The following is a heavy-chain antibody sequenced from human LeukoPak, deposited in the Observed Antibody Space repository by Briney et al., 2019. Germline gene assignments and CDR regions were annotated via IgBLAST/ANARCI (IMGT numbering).Heavy chain of an antibody. CDR2: IYYSGST. V-gene: IGHV4-39*01. CDR3: ARSMGHTYYDFWSGPNKFDY. CDR1: GGSISSDIYY. J-gene: IGHJ4*02. D-gene: IGHD3-3*01. Sequence: SETLSLTCTVSGGSISSDIYYWGWIRQPPGKGLEWIGSIYYSGSTYYNPSLKSRVTISVDTSRNQFSLRLSSVTAADTAVYYCARSMGHTYYDFWSGPNKFDYWGQGTLVTVSS.